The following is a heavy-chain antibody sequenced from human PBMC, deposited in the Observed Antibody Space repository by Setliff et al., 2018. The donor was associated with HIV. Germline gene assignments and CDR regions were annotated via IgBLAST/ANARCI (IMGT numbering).Heavy chain of an antibody. CDR2: ISSSGSTI. CDR1: GFTFSDYY. Sequence: LSCAASGFTFSDYYMSWIRQAPGKGLEWVSYISSSGSTIYYADSVKGRFTISRDNAKNSLYLQMNSVRADDTAVYYCARAALRYCTSTSCPRVDAFDIWGQGTMVTVSS. V-gene: IGHV3-11*01. J-gene: IGHJ3*02. CDR3: ARAALRYCTSTSCPRVDAFDI. D-gene: IGHD2-2*01.